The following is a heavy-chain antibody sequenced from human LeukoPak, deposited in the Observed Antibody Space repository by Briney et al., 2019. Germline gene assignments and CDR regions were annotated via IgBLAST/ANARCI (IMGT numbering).Heavy chain of an antibody. Sequence: PGGSLRLSCAASGFTFSTYEMHWVRQAPGKGLEWVAVISHDGNDQYYGDSVKGRFTISRDSSKNALYLQMNSLRLEDTAVYYCARDRDCSRTSCFNAFDVWGQGTMAIVSS. CDR3: ARDRDCSRTSCFNAFDV. V-gene: IGHV3-30*04. D-gene: IGHD2-2*01. J-gene: IGHJ3*01. CDR1: GFTFSTYE. CDR2: ISHDGNDQ.